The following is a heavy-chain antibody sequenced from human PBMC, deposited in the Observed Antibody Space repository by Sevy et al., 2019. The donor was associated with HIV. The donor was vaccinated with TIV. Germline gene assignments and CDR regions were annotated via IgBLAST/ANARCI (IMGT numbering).Heavy chain of an antibody. CDR1: AFTFSSYE. J-gene: IGHJ5*02. CDR2: ISSSGTTI. CDR3: ARVDANYDKGFDP. V-gene: IGHV3-48*03. D-gene: IGHD3-22*01. Sequence: GGSLRLSCAASAFTFSSYEMNWVRQAPGKGLEWVSYISSSGTTIKYADSVKGRFTISRDNAKNSLYMQMNSLRAEDTAVYYCARVDANYDKGFDPWGQGTLVTVSS.